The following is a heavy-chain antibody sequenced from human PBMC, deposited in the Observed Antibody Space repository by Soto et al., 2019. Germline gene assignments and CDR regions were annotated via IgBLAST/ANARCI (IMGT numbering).Heavy chain of an antibody. J-gene: IGHJ4*02. CDR2: IVPVFGRP. CDR3: AREGSGYNF. D-gene: IGHD5-12*01. Sequence: SVKVSCKASGGSFSNFGIIWVRQAPGQGLEWMGGIVPVFGRPNYAQRFRGRLTITADESTSTGYMELISLRSDDTAVYYCAREGSGYNFWGQGTQVTVSS. CDR1: GGSFSNFG. V-gene: IGHV1-69*13.